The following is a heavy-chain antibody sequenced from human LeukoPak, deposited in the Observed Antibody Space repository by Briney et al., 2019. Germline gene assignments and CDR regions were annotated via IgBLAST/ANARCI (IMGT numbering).Heavy chain of an antibody. Sequence: GASVKVSCKASGYTFTSYDINWVRQATGQGLEWMGWMNPNSGNTGYAQKFQGRVTMTRNTSISTAYMELSSLRSEDTAVYYCARHGRRGPAAKNWFDPWGQGTLVTVSS. V-gene: IGHV1-8*01. CDR3: ARHGRRGPAAKNWFDP. CDR2: MNPNSGNT. D-gene: IGHD2-2*01. J-gene: IGHJ5*02. CDR1: GYTFTSYD.